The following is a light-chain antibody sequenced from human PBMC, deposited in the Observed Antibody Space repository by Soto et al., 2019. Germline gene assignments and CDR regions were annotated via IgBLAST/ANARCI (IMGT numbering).Light chain of an antibody. CDR2: EVS. J-gene: IGLJ1*01. CDR3: SSYTSSSTLV. V-gene: IGLV2-14*01. CDR1: SSDVGGYNY. Sequence: QSALTQPASVSGSPGQSITISCTGTSSDVGGYNYVSWYQQHPGKAPKLMIYEVSNRPSGVSNRFSGSKSGNTASLTISGLQAEYEADYYCSSYTSSSTLVFGTATQLTVL.